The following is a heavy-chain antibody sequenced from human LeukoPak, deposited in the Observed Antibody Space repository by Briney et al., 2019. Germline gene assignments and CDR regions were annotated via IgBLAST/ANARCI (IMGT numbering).Heavy chain of an antibody. D-gene: IGHD5-12*01. V-gene: IGHV4-59*01. CDR2: IYYSGST. CDR1: GGSISSYY. Sequence: SETLSLTCTVSGGSISSYYWSWIRQPPGKGLEWIGYIYYSGSTNYNPSLKSRVTISVDTSKNQFSLKLSSVTAADTAVYYCARVGGYSGYDIHFDYWGQGTLVTVSS. J-gene: IGHJ4*02. CDR3: ARVGGYSGYDIHFDY.